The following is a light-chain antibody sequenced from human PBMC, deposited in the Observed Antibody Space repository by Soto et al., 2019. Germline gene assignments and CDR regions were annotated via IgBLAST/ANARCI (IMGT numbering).Light chain of an antibody. CDR3: QQYNNWPPLT. V-gene: IGKV3-15*01. Sequence: CPITLTESPGERATLSCRASQSVSSNLAWYPQKPGQAPRLLIYGASTRATGIPARFSGSGSGTEFTLTISSLQSEDFAVYYCQQYNNWPPLTFGGGTKVDI. J-gene: IGKJ4*01. CDR1: QSVSSN. CDR2: GAS.